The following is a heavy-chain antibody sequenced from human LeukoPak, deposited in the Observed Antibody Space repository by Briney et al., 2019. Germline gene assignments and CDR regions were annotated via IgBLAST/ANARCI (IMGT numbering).Heavy chain of an antibody. J-gene: IGHJ4*02. Sequence: PGRPLRLSCAASGFTFSSYGMHWVRQAPGKGLEWVAVIWYDGSNKYYADSVKGRFTISRDNSKNTLYLQMNSLRAEDTAVYYRARGGDVVVPAAIQFDYWGQGTLVTVSS. V-gene: IGHV3-33*01. D-gene: IGHD2-2*01. CDR2: IWYDGSNK. CDR3: ARGGDVVVPAAIQFDY. CDR1: GFTFSSYG.